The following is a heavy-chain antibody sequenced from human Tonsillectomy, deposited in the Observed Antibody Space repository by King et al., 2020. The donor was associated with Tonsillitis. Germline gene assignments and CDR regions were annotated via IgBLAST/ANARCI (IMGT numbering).Heavy chain of an antibody. Sequence: QLVQSGPEVKKPGASVKVSCKASGYPFVSHGISWVRQAPGQGLEWMGWISAYNGNTNYAQKFQGRLTVTTDTSTNTVDMELRSLTSDDTAVYFCAREARMAAADYWGQGTVVTVSS. CDR3: AREARMAAADY. D-gene: IGHD6-6*01. CDR2: ISAYNGNT. CDR1: GYPFVSHG. J-gene: IGHJ4*02. V-gene: IGHV1-18*01.